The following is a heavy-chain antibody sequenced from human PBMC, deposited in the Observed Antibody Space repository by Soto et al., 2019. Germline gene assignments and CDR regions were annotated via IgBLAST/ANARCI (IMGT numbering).Heavy chain of an antibody. CDR1: GFSLNTTAVG. V-gene: IGHV2-5*02. J-gene: IGHJ3*02. D-gene: IGHD3-16*01. CDR3: APREGDDYVCGSYTDAFDI. CDR2: IYRDNDK. Sequence: QITLKESGPTLVKPTQTLTLTCTFSGFSLNTTAVGVGWIRQPPGKALEWLALIYRDNDKRYNPSLKTRLTITKDPSKNQLVLKMPKMDPVDTATYFCAPREGDDYVCGSYTDAFDIGGQGTMDTVSS.